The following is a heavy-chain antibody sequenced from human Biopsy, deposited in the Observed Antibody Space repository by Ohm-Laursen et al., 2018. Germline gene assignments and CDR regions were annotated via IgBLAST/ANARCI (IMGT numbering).Heavy chain of an antibody. CDR2: IRSSGYGGTA. J-gene: IGHJ4*02. CDR3: AREGLGTTADY. V-gene: IGHV3-49*04. Sequence: RSLRLSCAASGFTFSSYAMNWVRQAPGKGLEWVGLIRSSGYGGTADYAASVKGRFTISRDDSKSFAYLQMTSLRTEDTAVYFCAREGLGTTADYWGQGTLVTVSS. D-gene: IGHD1/OR15-1a*01. CDR1: GFTFSSYA.